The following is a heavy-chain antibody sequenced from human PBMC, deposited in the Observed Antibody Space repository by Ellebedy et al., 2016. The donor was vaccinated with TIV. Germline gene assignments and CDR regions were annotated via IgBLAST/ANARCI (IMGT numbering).Heavy chain of an antibody. V-gene: IGHV4-59*01. J-gene: IGHJ4*02. CDR1: GGSISSYY. CDR2: IYYSGST. Sequence: MPGGSLRLSCTVSGGSISSYYWSWIRQPPGKGLEWIGYIYYSGSTNYNPSLKSRVTISVDTSKNQFSLKLSSVTAADTAVYYCATQRAAGNVVDYWGQGTLVTVSS. CDR3: ATQRAAGNVVDY. D-gene: IGHD6-13*01.